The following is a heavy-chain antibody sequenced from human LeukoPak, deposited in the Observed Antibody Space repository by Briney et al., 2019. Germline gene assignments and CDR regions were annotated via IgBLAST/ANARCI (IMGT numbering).Heavy chain of an antibody. D-gene: IGHD6-6*01. CDR3: AKLGYSSSPEDY. CDR2: ILYDGSKK. CDR1: GFTFSRYG. J-gene: IGHJ4*02. Sequence: GRSLRLSCAASGFTFSRYGMHWVRPAPGKGRVWGAVILYDGSKKYYADSVKGRFTITRDNSKNTLYLQKNSLRAEDTAVYYCAKLGYSSSPEDYWGQGTLVTVSS. V-gene: IGHV3-33*06.